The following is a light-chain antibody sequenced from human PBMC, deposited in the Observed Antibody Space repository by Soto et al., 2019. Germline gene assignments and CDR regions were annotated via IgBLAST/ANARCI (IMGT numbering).Light chain of an antibody. CDR1: QSVSSSY. CDR3: QQYGSSPQT. Sequence: EIVLTQSPGTLSLSPGERATLSCRASQSVSSSYLAWYQQKPGQAPRLLIYGASSRATGIPDRFSGSGSGTDFPLTISRLELEDFAVYYCQQYGSSPQTFGQGTKVEIK. V-gene: IGKV3-20*01. J-gene: IGKJ1*01. CDR2: GAS.